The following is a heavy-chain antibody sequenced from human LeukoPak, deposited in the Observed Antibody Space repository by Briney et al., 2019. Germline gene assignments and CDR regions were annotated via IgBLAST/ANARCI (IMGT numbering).Heavy chain of an antibody. CDR1: GFTVSSNY. J-gene: IGHJ4*02. V-gene: IGHV3-66*01. CDR3: ARDHGSGSYWGPKFDY. CDR2: IYSGGST. D-gene: IGHD1-26*01. Sequence: GGSLRLSCAASGFTVSSNYMSWVRQAPGKGLEWVSVIYSGGSTYYADSVKSRFTISRDNSKNTLYLQMNSLRAEDTAVYYCARDHGSGSYWGPKFDYWGQGTLVTVSS.